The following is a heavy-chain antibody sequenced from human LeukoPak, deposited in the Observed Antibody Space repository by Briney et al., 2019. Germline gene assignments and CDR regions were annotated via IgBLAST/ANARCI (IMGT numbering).Heavy chain of an antibody. CDR1: GGSISSYY. CDR2: IYTSGST. J-gene: IGHJ4*02. V-gene: IGHV4-4*07. Sequence: PSETLSLTCTVSGGSISSYYWSWIRQPAGKGLEWIGRIYTSGSTNYNPSLKNRVTMSVDTSKNQFSLKLSSVTAADTAVYYCARASRGIAVAAFFDYWGQGTLVTVSS. D-gene: IGHD6-19*01. CDR3: ARASRGIAVAAFFDY.